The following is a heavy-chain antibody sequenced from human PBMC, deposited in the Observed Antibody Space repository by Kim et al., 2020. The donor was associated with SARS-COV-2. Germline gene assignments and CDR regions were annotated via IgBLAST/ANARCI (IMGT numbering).Heavy chain of an antibody. J-gene: IGHJ4*02. V-gene: IGHV3-33*01. CDR3: TRDGGDPGDY. Sequence: GGSLRLSCAASGFAFNTYGMHWVRQAPGEGLEWVAFMWHDGSNELYAESEKGRFTISRDNSKNTVYLQMNSLRVEDTAMYYCTRDGGDPGDYWGQGTLVTVSS. D-gene: IGHD2-21*02. CDR1: GFAFNTYG. CDR2: MWHDGSNE.